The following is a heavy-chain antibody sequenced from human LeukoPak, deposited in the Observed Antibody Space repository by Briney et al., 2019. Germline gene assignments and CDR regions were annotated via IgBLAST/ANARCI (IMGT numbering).Heavy chain of an antibody. D-gene: IGHD2-2*01. V-gene: IGHV4-4*07. CDR1: GGSISSYY. J-gene: IGHJ5*01. Sequence: SETLSLTCTVSGGSISSYYRGWIRQPAGKGLEWIGRIYTSGSTNYNPSLKSRVTMSVDTSKNQFSLKLSSVTAADTAVYYCARDWLGYCSSTSCYTTPNWFDPWGQGTLVTVSS. CDR2: IYTSGST. CDR3: ARDWLGYCSSTSCYTTPNWFDP.